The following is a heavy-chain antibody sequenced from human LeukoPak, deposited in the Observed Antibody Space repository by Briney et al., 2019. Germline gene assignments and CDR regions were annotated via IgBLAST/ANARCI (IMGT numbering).Heavy chain of an antibody. D-gene: IGHD6-13*01. Sequence: GGSLRLPCAASGFTVSTNYMSWVRQAPGKGLEWVSVIYSGGSTLYADSVKGRFTISRDNAKNSLYLQMNSLRAEDAAVYFCARGGAAAGIFEVGYYYYMDVWGKGTTVTISS. V-gene: IGHV3-53*01. CDR3: ARGGAAAGIFEVGYYYYMDV. CDR2: IYSGGST. CDR1: GFTVSTNY. J-gene: IGHJ6*03.